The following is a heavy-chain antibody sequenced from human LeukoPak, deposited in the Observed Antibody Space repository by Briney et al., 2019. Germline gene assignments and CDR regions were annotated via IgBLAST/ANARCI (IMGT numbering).Heavy chain of an antibody. CDR2: INHSGST. CDR1: GGSFSGYY. D-gene: IGHD5-12*01. Sequence: PSETLSLTCAVYGGSFSGYYWSWIRQPPGKGLEWIGEINHSGSTNYNPSLKSRVTISVDTSKNQFSLKLSSVTAADTAVYYCARRVATIMRDYFDYWGQGTLVTVSS. V-gene: IGHV4-34*01. CDR3: ARRVATIMRDYFDY. J-gene: IGHJ4*02.